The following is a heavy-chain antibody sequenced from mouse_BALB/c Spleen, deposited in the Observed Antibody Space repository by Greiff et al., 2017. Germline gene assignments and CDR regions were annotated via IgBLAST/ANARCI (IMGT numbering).Heavy chain of an antibody. V-gene: IGHV1-7*01. CDR1: GYTFTSYW. J-gene: IGHJ3*01. D-gene: IGHD1-1*01. Sequence: QVHVKQSGAELAKPGASVKMSCKASGYTFTSYWMHWVKQRPGQGLEWIGYINPSTGYTEYNQKFKDKATLTADKSSSTAYMQLSSLTSEDSAVYYCASRIYYYGSSYEGFAYWGQGTLVTVSA. CDR2: INPSTGYT. CDR3: ASRIYYYGSSYEGFAY.